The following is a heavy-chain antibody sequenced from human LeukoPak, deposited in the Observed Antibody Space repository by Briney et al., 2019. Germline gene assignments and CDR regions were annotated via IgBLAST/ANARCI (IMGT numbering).Heavy chain of an antibody. Sequence: GGSLRLSCAASGFSFGHYSMTWVRQAPGKGLEWVSLIDSNSNYMNYADPVKGRFTTSRDNAKNSLYLQMNSLRAEDTAVYYCARPAYCGGNCYYFPDYWGQGTLVTVSS. J-gene: IGHJ4*02. CDR2: IDSNSNYM. CDR1: GFSFGHYS. CDR3: ARPAYCGGNCYYFPDY. D-gene: IGHD2-21*02. V-gene: IGHV3-21*01.